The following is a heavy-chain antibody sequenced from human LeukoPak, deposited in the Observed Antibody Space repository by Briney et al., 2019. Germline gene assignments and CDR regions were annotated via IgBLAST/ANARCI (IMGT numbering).Heavy chain of an antibody. CDR1: QSIVSSRY. J-gene: IGHJ4*02. D-gene: IGHD3-16*01. V-gene: IGHV3-53*01. CDR2: IYDGDKT. Sequence: GGSLRLTCSASQSIVSSRYMSWVRQAPGKGLERVSIIYDGDKTYYADSVKGRFTISRDNFKNTLYLQMSNLRAEDTAVYFCGRDDAGVKNYGIQYWGLGTLVAVSS. CDR3: GRDDAGVKNYGIQY.